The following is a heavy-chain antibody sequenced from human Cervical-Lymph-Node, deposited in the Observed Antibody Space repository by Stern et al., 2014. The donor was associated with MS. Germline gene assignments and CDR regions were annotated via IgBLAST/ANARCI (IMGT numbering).Heavy chain of an antibody. Sequence: VQLVESGGGVVQPGRSLRLSCAASGFTFSSYGMHWVRQAPGKGLAWVAVIWSDGSNKYYADSVKGRFTISRDNSKNTLYLQMNSLRAEDTAVYYCARTYSGSYYSYYYGMDVWGQGTTVTVSS. CDR3: ARTYSGSYYSYYYGMDV. J-gene: IGHJ6*02. V-gene: IGHV3-33*01. CDR1: GFTFSSYG. CDR2: IWSDGSNK. D-gene: IGHD1-26*01.